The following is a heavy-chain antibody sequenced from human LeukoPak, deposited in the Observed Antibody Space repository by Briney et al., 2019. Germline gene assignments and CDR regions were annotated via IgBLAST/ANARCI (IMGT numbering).Heavy chain of an antibody. D-gene: IGHD3-9*01. CDR3: ARDTPYYDILTGYYREANYYYGMDV. CDR2: IYYSGST. CDR1: GVSISSYY. Sequence: SETLSLTCTVSGVSISSYYWSWIRQPPGKGLEWIGYIYYSGSTNYNPSLKSRVTISVDTSKNQFSLKLSSVTAADTAVYYCARDTPYYDILTGYYREANYYYGMDVWGKGTTVTVSS. J-gene: IGHJ6*04. V-gene: IGHV4-59*01.